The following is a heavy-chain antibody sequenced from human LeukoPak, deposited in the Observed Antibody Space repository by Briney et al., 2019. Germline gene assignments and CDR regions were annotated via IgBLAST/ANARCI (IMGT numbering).Heavy chain of an antibody. CDR3: AKWGDYDVLTGYYVPDY. J-gene: IGHJ4*02. CDR1: GFTFSSDS. D-gene: IGHD3-9*01. CDR2: ILGSGGST. Sequence: PGGSLRLSCAASGFTFSSDSMNWVRQAPGKGLEWGSAILGSGGSTYYAESVKGRFTVSRDNSKSTLYLQMNSLRAEDTALYYCAKWGDYDVLTGYYVPDYWGQGTLVTVSS. V-gene: IGHV3-23*01.